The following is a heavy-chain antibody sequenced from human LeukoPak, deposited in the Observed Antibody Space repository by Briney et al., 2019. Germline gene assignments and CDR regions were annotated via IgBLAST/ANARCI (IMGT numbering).Heavy chain of an antibody. V-gene: IGHV3-30*18. D-gene: IGHD4-17*01. CDR3: AKDLRGYGDYTCTFDI. J-gene: IGHJ3*02. Sequence: GGSLRLSCAASGFTFSYYGMHWVRQAPGKGLEWVAIISNDGSNKNYADSVKGRFTISRDNSKNTLFLQMNSLGAEDTAVYYCAKDLRGYGDYTCTFDIWGQGTTVTISS. CDR1: GFTFSYYG. CDR2: ISNDGSNK.